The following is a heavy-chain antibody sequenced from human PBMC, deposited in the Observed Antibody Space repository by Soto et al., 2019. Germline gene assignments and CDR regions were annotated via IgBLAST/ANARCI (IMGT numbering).Heavy chain of an antibody. CDR1: GGSISSSSYY. CDR2: IYYSGST. CDR3: ARAAAGKDAFDI. V-gene: IGHV4-39*01. D-gene: IGHD6-13*01. J-gene: IGHJ3*02. Sequence: SETLSLTCTVSGGSISSSSYYWGWIRQPPGKGLEWIGSIYYSGSTYYNPSLKSRVTISVDTSKNRFSLKLSSVTAADTAVYYCARAAAGKDAFDIWGQGTMVTVSS.